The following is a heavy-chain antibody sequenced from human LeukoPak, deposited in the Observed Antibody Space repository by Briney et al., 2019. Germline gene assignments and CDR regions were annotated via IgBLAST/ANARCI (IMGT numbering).Heavy chain of an antibody. D-gene: IGHD1-26*01. Sequence: PSETLSLTCTVSGGSISSTSYYWGWIRQPPGKALEWLAVIYWDDDKRYSPSLKSRLTITKDTSKSQVVLTMTNMDPVDTATYYCAHRGWWEVDAFDIWGQGTMVTVSS. CDR3: AHRGWWEVDAFDI. V-gene: IGHV2-5*02. CDR2: IYWDDDK. CDR1: GGSISSTSYY. J-gene: IGHJ3*02.